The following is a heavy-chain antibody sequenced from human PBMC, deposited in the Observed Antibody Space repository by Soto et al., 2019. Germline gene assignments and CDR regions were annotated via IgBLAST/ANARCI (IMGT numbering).Heavy chain of an antibody. V-gene: IGHV1-8*01. D-gene: IGHD2-21*02. CDR2: MNPNSGNT. CDR3: AKDFSRDSFSQKPSCGGDCYTLDS. CDR1: GYTFTSYD. Sequence: ASVKVSCKASGYTFTSYDINWVRQATGQGLEWMGWMNPNSGNTGYAQKFQGRVTMTRNTSISTAYMELSSLRSDDAALYYCAKDFSRDSFSQKPSCGGDCYTLDSWGQGTQVTVSS. J-gene: IGHJ4*02.